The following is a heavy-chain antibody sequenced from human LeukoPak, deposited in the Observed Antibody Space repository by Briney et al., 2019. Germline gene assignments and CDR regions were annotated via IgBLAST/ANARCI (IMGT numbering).Heavy chain of an antibody. CDR2: IYYSGST. CDR3: AGGNGYSYY. D-gene: IGHD5-24*01. CDR1: GGSISGYY. J-gene: IGHJ4*02. V-gene: IGHV4-59*01. Sequence: SETLSLTCTVSGGSISGYYWSWIRQPPGKGLEWIGYIYYSGSTNYNPSLKSRVTMSVDTSKNQFSLKLSSVTAADTAVYYCAGGNGYSYYWGQGTLVTVSS.